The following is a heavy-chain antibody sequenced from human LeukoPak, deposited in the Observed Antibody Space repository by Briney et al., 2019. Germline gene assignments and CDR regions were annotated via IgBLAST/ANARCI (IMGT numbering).Heavy chain of an antibody. CDR3: ARLFGTRFAP. Sequence: SETLSLTCSVSGGSTRSGRHHWAWVRQPPGKGLEFIGSLDESGRPYYNAPLKSRVTISEDSSGKQFSLNLSSVTAADTAVYYCARLFGTRFAPWGQGTLVSVSS. CDR1: GGSTRSGRHH. V-gene: IGHV4-39*07. D-gene: IGHD3-10*01. J-gene: IGHJ5*02. CDR2: LDESGRP.